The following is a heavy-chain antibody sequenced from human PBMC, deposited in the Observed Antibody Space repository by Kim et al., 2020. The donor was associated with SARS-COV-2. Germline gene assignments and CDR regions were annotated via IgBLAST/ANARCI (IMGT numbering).Heavy chain of an antibody. CDR2: IYYSGST. CDR3: AGLGLGGSYFGFPTSNAFDI. D-gene: IGHD1-26*01. J-gene: IGHJ3*02. Sequence: SETLSLTCTVPGGSISSYYWSWIRQPPGKGLEWIGYIYYSGSTNYNHSLKSRVTISVDTSKNQFSLKLSSVTAADTAVYYCAGLGLGGSYFGFPTSNAFDIWGQGTMVTVSS. V-gene: IGHV4-59*08. CDR1: GGSISSYY.